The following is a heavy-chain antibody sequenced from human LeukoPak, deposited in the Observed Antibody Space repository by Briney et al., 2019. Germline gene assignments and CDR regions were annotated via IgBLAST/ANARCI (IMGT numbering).Heavy chain of an antibody. CDR1: GYTFTRYD. CDR2: MNPNNGNT. V-gene: IGHV1-8*01. J-gene: IGHJ6*03. Sequence: ASVKVSCKASGYTFTRYDINWVRQAPGQGLEWLGWMNPNNGNTGYAQKFQGRVTMTRSTSIDTPYMVLNTLTSDDTAAYYCGRGFYYSVLDFGGKGTRVTVSS. D-gene: IGHD3-10*01. CDR3: GRGFYYSVLDF.